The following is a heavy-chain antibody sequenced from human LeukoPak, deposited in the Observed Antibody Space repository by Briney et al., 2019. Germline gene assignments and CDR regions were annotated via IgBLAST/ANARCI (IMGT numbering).Heavy chain of an antibody. CDR1: GGSFSGYY. CDR2: INHSGST. Sequence: SETLSLTCAVYGGSFSGYYWSWIRQPPGKGLEWIGEINHSGSTNYNPSLKSRVTISVDTSKNQFSLELGSVTAADTAVYYCARMDDYGDYVGWGQGTLVTVSS. CDR3: ARMDDYGDYVG. D-gene: IGHD4-17*01. J-gene: IGHJ4*02. V-gene: IGHV4-34*01.